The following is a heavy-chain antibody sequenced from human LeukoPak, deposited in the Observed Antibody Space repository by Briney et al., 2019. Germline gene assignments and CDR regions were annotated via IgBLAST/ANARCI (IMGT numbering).Heavy chain of an antibody. CDR1: EFTFSTYS. CDR2: ISPDSRSI. Sequence: GESLRLSCVASEFTFSTYSMNWVRQAPGKGLGWVSIISPDSRSIAYEDSVEGRFTISRDNAKNSLYLQMNSLRAEDTALYYCASSVPKTKIFDYWGQGILVTVSS. V-gene: IGHV3-21*01. J-gene: IGHJ4*02. D-gene: IGHD1-14*01. CDR3: ASSVPKTKIFDY.